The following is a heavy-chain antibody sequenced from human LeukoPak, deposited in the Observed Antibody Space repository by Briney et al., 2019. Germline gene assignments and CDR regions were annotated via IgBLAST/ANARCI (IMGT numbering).Heavy chain of an antibody. Sequence: TGGSLRLSCAASGFTFDDYAMHWVRQAPGKGLEWVSGISWNSGSIGYADSVKGRFTISRDNAKNSLYLQMNSLRAEDTALYYCAKGIVATITEPLDYWGQGTLVTVSS. CDR1: GFTFDDYA. V-gene: IGHV3-9*01. CDR2: ISWNSGSI. D-gene: IGHD5-12*01. J-gene: IGHJ4*02. CDR3: AKGIVATITEPLDY.